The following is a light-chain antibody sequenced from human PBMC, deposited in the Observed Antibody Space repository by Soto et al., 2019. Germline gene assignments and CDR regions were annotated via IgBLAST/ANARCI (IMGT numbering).Light chain of an antibody. J-gene: IGKJ1*01. CDR3: QESYSTS. V-gene: IGKV1-39*01. CDR2: VAS. CDR1: QYISTY. Sequence: DIQMTQSPSSLSASVGDSLTITCRASQYISTYLNWYQQKPGKAPKLLTYVASNLQSGVPSRFIGSGSGTDFTLTISSLQPEDIATYYCQESYSTSFGQGTKVDIK.